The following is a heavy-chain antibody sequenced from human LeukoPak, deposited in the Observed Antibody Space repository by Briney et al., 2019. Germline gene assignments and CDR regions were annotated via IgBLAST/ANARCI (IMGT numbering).Heavy chain of an antibody. CDR3: ATVFYGSGSYPDY. D-gene: IGHD3-10*01. J-gene: IGHJ4*02. CDR2: IWYDGSNK. Sequence: PGRSLRLSCAASGFTFSRYGMHWVRQAPGKGLEWVAVIWYDGSNKYYADSVKGRFTISRDNSKNTLYLQMNSLRAEDTAVYYCATVFYGSGSYPDYWGQGTLVTVSS. V-gene: IGHV3-33*01. CDR1: GFTFSRYG.